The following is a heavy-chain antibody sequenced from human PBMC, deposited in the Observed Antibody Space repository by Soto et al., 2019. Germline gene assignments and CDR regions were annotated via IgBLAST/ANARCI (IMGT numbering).Heavy chain of an antibody. D-gene: IGHD6-13*01. V-gene: IGHV1-18*01. CDR3: AGGGGYSSSWELAGDFDI. CDR2: ISAYNGNT. J-gene: IGHJ3*02. Sequence: QVQLVQSGAEVKKPGASVKVSCKASGYTFTSYGISWVRQAPGQGLEWMGWISAYNGNTNYAQKLQGRVTRTTDTATSQAYMERRSLRSDDTAVYYWAGGGGYSSSWELAGDFDIWGQGTMVTVSS. CDR1: GYTFTSYG.